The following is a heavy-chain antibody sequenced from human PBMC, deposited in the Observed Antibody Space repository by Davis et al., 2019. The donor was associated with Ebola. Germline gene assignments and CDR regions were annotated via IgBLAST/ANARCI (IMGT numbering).Heavy chain of an antibody. CDR3: AGGYSYGYWYFDL. CDR1: GFTFTSSA. D-gene: IGHD5-18*01. Sequence: AASVTVSCKASGFTFTSSAVQWVRQARGQRLEWIGRIVVGSGNTNYAQKFQERVTITRDMSTSTAYMELSSLRSEDTAVYYCAGGYSYGYWYFDLWGRGTLVTVSS. V-gene: IGHV1-58*01. J-gene: IGHJ2*01. CDR2: IVVGSGNT.